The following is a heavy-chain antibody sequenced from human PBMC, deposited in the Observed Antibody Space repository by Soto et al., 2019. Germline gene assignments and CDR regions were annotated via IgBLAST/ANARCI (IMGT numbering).Heavy chain of an antibody. CDR2: MNPSGGST. D-gene: IGHD3-22*01. CDR1: GYTFTSYY. Sequence: QVQLVQSGAEVKKPGASVKVSCKASGYTFTSYYMHWVRQAPGQGLEWMGIMNPSGGSTSYAQKFQGRVTMTRDTSTSTAYMELSSLRSEGTAVYYCAREDSSGYPGTLFDYRGQGTLVTVSS. J-gene: IGHJ4*02. V-gene: IGHV1-46*01. CDR3: AREDSSGYPGTLFDY.